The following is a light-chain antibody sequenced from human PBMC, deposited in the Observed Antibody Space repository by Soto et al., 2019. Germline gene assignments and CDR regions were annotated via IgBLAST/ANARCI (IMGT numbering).Light chain of an antibody. Sequence: DVHMTQSPSTLSVSVGDRVTITCGASESIATWLAWYQQKPGQAPKLLIYDASRLESGVPSRFSGGGSGTEFTLTISGLQPEDFATYYCHQYNSYFGPGTKLEI. J-gene: IGKJ2*01. V-gene: IGKV1-5*01. CDR2: DAS. CDR1: ESIATW. CDR3: HQYNSY.